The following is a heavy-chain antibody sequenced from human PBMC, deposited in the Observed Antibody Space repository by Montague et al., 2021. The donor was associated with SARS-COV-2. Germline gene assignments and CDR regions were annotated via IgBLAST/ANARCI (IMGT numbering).Heavy chain of an antibody. CDR2: IYYSGST. D-gene: IGHD2-8*02. Sequence: SETLSLTCTVSGGSISSSSYYWGWIRQPPGKGLEWIGSIYYSGSTYHNPSLKSRVTISVDTSKNQFSLKLSSATAADTAVYYCARSDLSVIVLVVYATRGGYFDLWGRGTLVTVSS. J-gene: IGHJ2*01. V-gene: IGHV4-39*07. CDR1: GGSISSSSYY. CDR3: ARSDLSVIVLVVYATRGGYFDL.